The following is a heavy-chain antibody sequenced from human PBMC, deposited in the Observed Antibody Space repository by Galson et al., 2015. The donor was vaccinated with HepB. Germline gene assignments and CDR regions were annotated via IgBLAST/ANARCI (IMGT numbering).Heavy chain of an antibody. D-gene: IGHD3-3*02. J-gene: IGHJ4*02. CDR2: GRHKARRYTT. V-gene: IGHV3-72*01. CDR3: SRTLPGIDLDY. Sequence: SLRLSCAASGFTFSDYYMEWVRQAPGKGLEWVGRGRHKARRYTTDYVASVEGSFTISRDDSKNSLYLQMDSLKTEDTAVYYCSRTLPGIDLDYWGQGTLVTVSS. CDR1: GFTFSDYY.